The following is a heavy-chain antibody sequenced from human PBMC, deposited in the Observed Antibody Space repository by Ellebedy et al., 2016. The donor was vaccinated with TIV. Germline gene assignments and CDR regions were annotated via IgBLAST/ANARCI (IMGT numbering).Heavy chain of an antibody. CDR1: GGSLSDNY. CDR2: LYYTGST. J-gene: IGHJ3*01. CDR3: VSSVSVDAFDL. V-gene: IGHV4-59*01. Sequence: SETLSLTCAVSGGSLSDNYWTWIRQPPGKGLEWIGYLYYTGSTNYNPSLKGRVTISVNTPRNQFSLKLNSVTAADTAVYYCVSSVSVDAFDLWGQGTMVTVSS. D-gene: IGHD3-10*01.